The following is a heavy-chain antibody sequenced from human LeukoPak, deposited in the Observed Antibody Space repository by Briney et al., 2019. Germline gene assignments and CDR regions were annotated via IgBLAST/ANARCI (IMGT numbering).Heavy chain of an antibody. CDR1: GFTFSSYN. V-gene: IGHV4-34*01. D-gene: IGHD1-1*01. CDR2: INHSGST. Sequence: PGGSLRLSCAASGFTFSSYNMNWVRQPPGKGLEWIGEINHSGSTNYNPSLKSRVTISVDTSKNQFSLKLSSVTAADTAVYYCARGNWKDLDYWGQGTLVTVSS. J-gene: IGHJ4*02. CDR3: ARGNWKDLDY.